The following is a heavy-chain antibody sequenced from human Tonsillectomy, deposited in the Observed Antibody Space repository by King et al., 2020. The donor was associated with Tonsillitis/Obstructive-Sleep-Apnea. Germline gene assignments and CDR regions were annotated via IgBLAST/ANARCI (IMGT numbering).Heavy chain of an antibody. D-gene: IGHD6-13*01. V-gene: IGHV3-23*04. J-gene: IGHJ4*02. CDR3: AKEGPGGQQLIWVDS. Sequence: QLVQSGGGLVQPGGSLRLSCAASGFTFRNSAMSWVRQVPGKRLEWVSAISGSGNEKYYADSVGGRFSISRDNSKNTLYLQLNSLRADDTALYYCAKEGPGGQQLIWVDSWGQGTLVTVSS. CDR2: ISGSGNEK. CDR1: GFTFRNSA.